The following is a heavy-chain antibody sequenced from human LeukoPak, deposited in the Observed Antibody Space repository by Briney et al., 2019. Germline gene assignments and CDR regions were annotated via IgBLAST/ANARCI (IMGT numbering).Heavy chain of an antibody. D-gene: IGHD3-22*01. CDR2: IIGSGSST. CDR3: ARWYYYETSGLYYGSFDN. Sequence: GGSLRLSCAASGFTFSSYGMSWVRQAPGKGLQWVSVIIGSGSSTYYADSVKGRFTISRDNARNTLYLQMNSLRAEDTAVYYCARWYYYETSGLYYGSFDNWGQGTLVTVSS. CDR1: GFTFSSYG. V-gene: IGHV3-23*01. J-gene: IGHJ5*02.